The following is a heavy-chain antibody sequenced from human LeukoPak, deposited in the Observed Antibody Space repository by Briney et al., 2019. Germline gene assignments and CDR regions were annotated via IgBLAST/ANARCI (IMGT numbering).Heavy chain of an antibody. D-gene: IGHD3-10*01. CDR3: AKDAEYYYGSGSYSYYYYYYMDV. J-gene: IGHJ6*03. V-gene: IGHV3-30*18. CDR1: GSTFSSYG. Sequence: GGSLRLSCAASGSTFSSYGMHWVRQAPGKGLEWVAVISYDGSNKYYADSVKGRFTISRDNSKNTLYLQMNSLRAEDTAVYYCAKDAEYYYGSGSYSYYYYYYMDVWGKGTTVTVSS. CDR2: ISYDGSNK.